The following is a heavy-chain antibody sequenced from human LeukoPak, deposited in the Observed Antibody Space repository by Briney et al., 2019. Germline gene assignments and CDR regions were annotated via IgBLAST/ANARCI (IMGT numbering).Heavy chain of an antibody. D-gene: IGHD2-2*01. CDR2: INWNGGST. V-gene: IGHV3-20*04. CDR3: AKGGYCSSTSCYGAVTWFDP. J-gene: IGHJ5*02. Sequence: GGSLRLSCAASGFTFDDYGMSWVRQAPGKGLEWVSGINWNGGSTGYVDSVKGRFTVSRDNAKNSLYLQMNSLRAEDTAVYYCAKGGYCSSTSCYGAVTWFDPWGQGTLVTVSS. CDR1: GFTFDDYG.